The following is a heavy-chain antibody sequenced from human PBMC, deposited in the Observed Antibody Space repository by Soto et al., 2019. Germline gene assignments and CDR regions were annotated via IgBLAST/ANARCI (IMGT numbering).Heavy chain of an antibody. Sequence: GESLKISCKGSGYSFTSYWINWVRQMPGKGLEWMGRIDPSDSYTNYSPTFQGHVTISADKSISTAYLQWSSLKASDTAMYYCARRHSSSSAFDPWGQGTLVTVSS. CDR3: ARRHSSSSAFDP. CDR1: GYSFTSYW. J-gene: IGHJ5*02. D-gene: IGHD6-13*01. CDR2: IDPSDSYT. V-gene: IGHV5-10-1*01.